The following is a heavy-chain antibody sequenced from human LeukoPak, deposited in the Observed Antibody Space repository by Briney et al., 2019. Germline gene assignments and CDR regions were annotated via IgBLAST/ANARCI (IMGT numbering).Heavy chain of an antibody. J-gene: IGHJ4*02. CDR1: GGTFSSYA. Sequence: EASVKVSCKASGGTFSSYAISWVRQAPGQGLEWMGRIIPFFGTANYAQKFQGRVTITTDESTSTAYMELSSLRSEDTAVYYCAREYSSGEFDYWGQGTLVTVSS. D-gene: IGHD6-19*01. CDR2: IIPFFGTA. CDR3: AREYSSGEFDY. V-gene: IGHV1-69*05.